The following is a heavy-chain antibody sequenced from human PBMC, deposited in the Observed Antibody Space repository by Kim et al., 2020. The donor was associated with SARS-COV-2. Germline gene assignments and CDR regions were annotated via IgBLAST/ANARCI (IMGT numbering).Heavy chain of an antibody. D-gene: IGHD6-19*01. J-gene: IGHJ4*02. V-gene: IGHV3-48*02. CDR3: AGDAAVAGTDY. Sequence: YFADSVKGRFTISRDNAKNSLYLQMNSLGDEDTAVYYCAGDAAVAGTDYWGQGTLVTVSS.